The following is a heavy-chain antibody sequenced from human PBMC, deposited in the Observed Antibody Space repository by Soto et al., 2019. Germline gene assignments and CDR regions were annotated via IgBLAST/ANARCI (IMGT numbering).Heavy chain of an antibody. CDR3: STRAYDTNGYYRFDP. J-gene: IGHJ5*01. CDR2: INHSGRV. V-gene: IGHV4-34*01. D-gene: IGHD3-22*01. Sequence: SETLSLTCAVYGGSFSGHSWTWIRQSPGKGLEWIGDINHSGRVNYSPSLKSRVTISLDTSKNQFSLTLSAVTAADTAMYYCSTRAYDTNGYYRFDPWGKATLVTVSS. CDR1: GGSFSGHS.